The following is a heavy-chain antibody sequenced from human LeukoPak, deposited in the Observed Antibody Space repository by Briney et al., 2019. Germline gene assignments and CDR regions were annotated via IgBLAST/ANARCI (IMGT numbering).Heavy chain of an antibody. V-gene: IGHV3-66*01. CDR2: IYSGGST. CDR1: GFTVSSNY. Sequence: GGSLRLSCAASGFTVSSNYMSWVRQAPGKGLEWVSVIYSGGSTYYADPVKGRFTISRDNSKNTLYLQMNSLRAEDTAVYYCARESQGYDFWSGYPHSYYFDYWGQGTLVTVSS. D-gene: IGHD3-3*01. J-gene: IGHJ4*02. CDR3: ARESQGYDFWSGYPHSYYFDY.